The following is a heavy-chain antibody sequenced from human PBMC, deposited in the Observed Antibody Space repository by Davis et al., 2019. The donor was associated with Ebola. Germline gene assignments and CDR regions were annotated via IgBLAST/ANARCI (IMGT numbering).Heavy chain of an antibody. Sequence: GESLKISCAASGFTFSSYGMHWVRQAPGKGLEWVSGVSRSGRGTYYADSVRGRFTISSDSYTNTVYLQMNSLRAEDTAVYYCAKHIVATITGFDYWGQGTLVTVSS. CDR2: VSRSGRGT. J-gene: IGHJ4*02. V-gene: IGHV3-NL1*01. D-gene: IGHD5-12*01. CDR3: AKHIVATITGFDY. CDR1: GFTFSSYG.